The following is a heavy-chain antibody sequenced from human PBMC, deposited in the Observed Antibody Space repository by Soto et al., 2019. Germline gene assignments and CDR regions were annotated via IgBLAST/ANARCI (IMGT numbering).Heavy chain of an antibody. V-gene: IGHV1-69*13. Sequence: SVKVSCKASGGTFSRYAISWVRQASGQGLEWMGGIIPIFGTANYAQKFQGRVTITAAQSTSTAYMELSSLRSEDTTVYYCARSNFGDYYLEYWGRGTVVTVSS. CDR2: IIPIFGTA. D-gene: IGHD3-16*01. J-gene: IGHJ4*02. CDR3: ARSNFGDYYLEY. CDR1: GGTFSRYA.